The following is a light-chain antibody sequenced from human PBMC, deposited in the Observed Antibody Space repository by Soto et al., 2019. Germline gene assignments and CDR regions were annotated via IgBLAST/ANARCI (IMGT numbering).Light chain of an antibody. CDR1: SSDVGTYNR. CDR3: CSHVGTTPPQWG. J-gene: IGLJ3*02. CDR2: EVS. V-gene: IGLV2-23*02. Sequence: QSALTQPASVSGSPGQSITISCTGTSSDVGTYNRVSWYQQHPGKAPKLMIFEVSKRPSGVSNRFSGSKSGHTSSLTSSGLQAEDEADYYCCSHVGTTPPQWGFGGGTKLTVL.